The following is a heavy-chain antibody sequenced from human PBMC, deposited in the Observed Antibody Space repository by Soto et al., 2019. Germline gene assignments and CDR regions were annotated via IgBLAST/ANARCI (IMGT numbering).Heavy chain of an antibody. CDR1: GYTFISYP. D-gene: IGHD3-10*01. J-gene: IGHJ4*02. V-gene: IGHV1-18*01. CDR3: ARDQWFGDETDY. CDR2: ISAYNGNT. Sequence: ASVKVSCKASGYTFISYPIHWVRQAPGQGLEWMGWISAYNGNTNYAQKLQGRVTMTTDTSTSTAYMELRSLRSDDTAVYYCARDQWFGDETDYWRQGTLVTVSS.